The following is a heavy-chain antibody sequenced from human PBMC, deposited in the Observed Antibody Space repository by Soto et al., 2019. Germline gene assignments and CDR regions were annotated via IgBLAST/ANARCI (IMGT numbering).Heavy chain of an antibody. V-gene: IGHV4-59*01. CDR2: IYYSGST. CDR3: ARDSGRSFDY. J-gene: IGHJ4*02. D-gene: IGHD1-26*01. CDR1: GGSISSYY. Sequence: SETLSLTCTVSGGSISSYYWSWIRQPPGKGLEWIGYIYYSGSTNYNPSLKSRVTISVDTSKNQFSLKLSPVTAADTAVYYCARDSGRSFDYWGQGTLVTVSS.